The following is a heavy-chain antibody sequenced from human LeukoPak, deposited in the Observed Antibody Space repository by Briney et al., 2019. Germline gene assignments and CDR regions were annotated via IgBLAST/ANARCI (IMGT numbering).Heavy chain of an antibody. Sequence: GGSLRLSCAASGFTFSSYWMSWVRQAPGKGLEWVSSISSSSSYIYYADSVKGRFTISRDNAKNSLYLQMNSLRAEDTSVYYCAVEMATIIDYWGQGTLVTVSS. V-gene: IGHV3-21*01. J-gene: IGHJ4*02. D-gene: IGHD5-24*01. CDR3: AVEMATIIDY. CDR2: ISSSSSYI. CDR1: GFTFSSYW.